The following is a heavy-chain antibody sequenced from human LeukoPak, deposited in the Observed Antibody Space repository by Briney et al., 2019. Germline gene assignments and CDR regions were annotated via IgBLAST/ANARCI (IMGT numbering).Heavy chain of an antibody. J-gene: IGHJ3*02. CDR2: ISTSSNYQ. D-gene: IGHD3-3*01. V-gene: IGHV3-21*01. Sequence: GGSLRLSCVASGFPFRNYDMNWVRQAPGKGLEWVSSISTSSNYQYYAGSVRGRFTISRDNAKNSLYLQMNSLRAEDTAVYYCARGSRFGVVERDAFDIWGQGTMVTVSS. CDR3: ARGSRFGVVERDAFDI. CDR1: GFPFRNYD.